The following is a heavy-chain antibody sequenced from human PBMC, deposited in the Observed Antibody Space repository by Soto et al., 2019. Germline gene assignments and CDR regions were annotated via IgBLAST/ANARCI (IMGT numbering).Heavy chain of an antibody. CDR2: INPSGGST. V-gene: IGHV1-46*01. CDR3: VREGALGWGSVSFDY. Sequence: ASVKVSCKASGYTFTSYYMHWVRQAPGQGLEWMGIINPSGGSTSYAQKFQGRVTMTRDTSTSTVYMELSSLRSEDTAVYYCVREGALGWGSVSFDYWGQGTLVTVSS. CDR1: GYTFTSYY. D-gene: IGHD6-19*01. J-gene: IGHJ4*02.